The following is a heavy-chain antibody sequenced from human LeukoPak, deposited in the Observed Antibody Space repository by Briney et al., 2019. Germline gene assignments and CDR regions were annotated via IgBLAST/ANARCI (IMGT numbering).Heavy chain of an antibody. J-gene: IGHJ4*02. Sequence: SETLSLTCAVYGGSFSGYYWNWIRQPPGKGLEWIGEINHSGRTNYNPSLKSRVTISVDTSKKQFSLKLSSVTAADTAAYYCARGVDYYGVWGQGTLVTVSS. CDR3: ARGVDYYGV. CDR1: GGSFSGYY. D-gene: IGHD3-10*01. V-gene: IGHV4-34*01. CDR2: INHSGRT.